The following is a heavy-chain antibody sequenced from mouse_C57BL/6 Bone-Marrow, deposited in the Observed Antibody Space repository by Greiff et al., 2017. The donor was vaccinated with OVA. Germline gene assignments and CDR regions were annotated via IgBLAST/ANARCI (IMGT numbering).Heavy chain of an antibody. CDR2: IYPRSGNT. D-gene: IGHD1-1*01. CDR1: GYTFTSYG. Sequence: QVHVKQSGAELARPGASVKLSCKASGYTFTSYGIRWVQQRTGQGLEWIAEIYPRSGNTYYNEKFKGKATLTADKSSSTAYMELRRLTSEDSAVYFWARDGRRFYWYFDVWGTGTTVTVSS. CDR3: ARDGRRFYWYFDV. J-gene: IGHJ1*03. V-gene: IGHV1-81*01.